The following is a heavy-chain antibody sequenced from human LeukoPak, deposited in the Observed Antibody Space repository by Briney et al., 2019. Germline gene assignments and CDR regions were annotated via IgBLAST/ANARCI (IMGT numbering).Heavy chain of an antibody. Sequence: ESGPTLVNPTQTLTLTCTFSGFSLSTSGVGVGWIRQPPGKALEWLALIYWDDDKRYSPSLKSRLTITKDTSKNQVVLTMTNMDPVDTATYYCAHSKFPSSTYYDFWMGGYFDYWGQGTLVTVSS. CDR1: GFSLSTSGVG. V-gene: IGHV2-5*02. CDR2: IYWDDDK. J-gene: IGHJ4*02. D-gene: IGHD3-3*01. CDR3: AHSKFPSSTYYDFWMGGYFDY.